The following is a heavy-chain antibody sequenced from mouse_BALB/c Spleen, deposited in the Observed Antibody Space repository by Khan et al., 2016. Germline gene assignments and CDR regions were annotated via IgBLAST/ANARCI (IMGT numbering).Heavy chain of an antibody. CDR2: INTYTGEP. Sequence: QIQLVQSGPELKKPGETVKISCKASGYTFTNYGMNWVKQAPGKGLKWMGWINTYTGEPTYADDFKGRFAFSLQTSASTAYLQINNLKNEDAATYSCAIGGDYGGFASWGQGTLVTVSA. J-gene: IGHJ3*01. CDR1: GYTFTNYG. CDR3: AIGGDYGGFAS. D-gene: IGHD2-13*01. V-gene: IGHV9-3-1*01.